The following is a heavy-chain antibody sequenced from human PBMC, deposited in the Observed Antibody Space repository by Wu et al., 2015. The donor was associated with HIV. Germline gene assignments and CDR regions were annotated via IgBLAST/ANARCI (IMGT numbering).Heavy chain of an antibody. V-gene: IGHV1-46*01. Sequence: QVHLVQSGAEVKKPGASVKISCKASGYTFTSNWMHWVRQAPGQGLEWMGIINPKGGSPSYAQKFLDRVTITSDTSTSTFYMELNWLTSDDTAIVYCARGPSSSAWQLNPYYYYYYMDVWGTGTTIIVSS. CDR3: ARGPSSSAWQLNPYYYYYYMDV. CDR1: GYTFTSNW. CDR2: INPKGGSP. D-gene: IGHD4-23*01. J-gene: IGHJ6*03.